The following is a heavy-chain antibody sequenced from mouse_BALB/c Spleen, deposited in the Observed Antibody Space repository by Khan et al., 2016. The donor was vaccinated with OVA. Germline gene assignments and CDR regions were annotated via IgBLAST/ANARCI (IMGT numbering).Heavy chain of an antibody. J-gene: IGHJ2*01. CDR2: IRYSGVT. CDR1: GYSITSGYA. V-gene: IGHV3-2*02. Sequence: EVQLQESGPGLVKPSQSLSLTCTVTGYSITSGYAWNWIRQFPGNKLEWMGYIRYSGVTSYTPSLKSRISITRDTSKNPFFLQLISVTTEDTATRDGAEGKYYGYYFDYWGQGTTLTVSS. CDR3: AEGKYYGYYFDY. D-gene: IGHD1-1*01.